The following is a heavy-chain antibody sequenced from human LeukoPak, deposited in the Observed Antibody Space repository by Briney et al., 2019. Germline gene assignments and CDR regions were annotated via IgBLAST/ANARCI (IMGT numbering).Heavy chain of an antibody. V-gene: IGHV5-51*01. CDR1: GYSFTSYW. CDR2: IYPGDSDT. J-gene: IGHJ4*02. CDR3: ARLLESMASRFH. Sequence: GESLKISCKGSGYSFTSYWIGWVRQMPRKGLEWMGIIYPGDSDTRYSPSFQGRLTISADKSISTAYLQCSSLQASAPAMSYCARLLESMASRFHWGQGTLVSVSS. D-gene: IGHD3-3*01.